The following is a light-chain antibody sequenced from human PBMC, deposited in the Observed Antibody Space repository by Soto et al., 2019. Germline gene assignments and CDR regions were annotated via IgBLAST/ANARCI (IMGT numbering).Light chain of an antibody. CDR3: QQFNSYPHGLT. CDR1: QGISSA. J-gene: IGKJ4*01. CDR2: DAS. Sequence: AIQLTQSPSSLSASVGDRVTITCRASQGISSALAWCQQKPGKAPKLLIYDASSLESGVPSRFSGSGSGTDFTLTISSLQPEDFATYYCQQFNSYPHGLTFGGGTKVEIK. V-gene: IGKV1-13*02.